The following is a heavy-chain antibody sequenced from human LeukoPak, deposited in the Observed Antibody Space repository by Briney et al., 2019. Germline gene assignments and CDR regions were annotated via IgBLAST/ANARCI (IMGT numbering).Heavy chain of an antibody. Sequence: ASVKVSCKASGYTFTSYDINWVRQATGQGLEWMGWMNPNSGNTGYAQKFQGRVTMTRNTSISTAYMELSSLRSEDTAEYYCARDFPRSTSCLGYWGQGTLVTVSS. J-gene: IGHJ4*02. CDR3: ARDFPRSTSCLGY. V-gene: IGHV1-8*01. D-gene: IGHD2-2*01. CDR1: GYTFTSYD. CDR2: MNPNSGNT.